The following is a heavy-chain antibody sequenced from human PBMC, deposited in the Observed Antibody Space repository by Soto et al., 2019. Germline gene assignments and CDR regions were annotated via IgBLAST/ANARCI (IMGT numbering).Heavy chain of an antibody. CDR3: ARVEGYYDSSGYNWFDP. CDR1: GGSISSGDYY. V-gene: IGHV4-30-4*01. Sequence: QVQLQESGPGLVKPSQTLSLPCTVSGGSISSGDYYWTWIRQPPGKGLEWIGYIYYSGSTHYNPSLKSRLTISLDTSKNQFSLKLSSVTAADTAVYYCARVEGYYDSSGYNWFDPWGQGTLVTVSS. J-gene: IGHJ5*02. D-gene: IGHD3-22*01. CDR2: IYYSGST.